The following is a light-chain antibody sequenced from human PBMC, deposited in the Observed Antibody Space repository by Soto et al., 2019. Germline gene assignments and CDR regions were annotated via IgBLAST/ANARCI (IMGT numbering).Light chain of an antibody. CDR2: EVT. V-gene: IGLV2-14*01. Sequence: QSALTQPASVSGSPGQSITISCTGTSKDVGAYNYVSWYQQHPGEAPKLLICEVTNRPSGVSNRFSGSKSGNTASLTISGLQAEDEADYYCSSYTTTTSLYVFGTGTQLTVL. J-gene: IGLJ1*01. CDR1: SKDVGAYNY. CDR3: SSYTTTTSLYV.